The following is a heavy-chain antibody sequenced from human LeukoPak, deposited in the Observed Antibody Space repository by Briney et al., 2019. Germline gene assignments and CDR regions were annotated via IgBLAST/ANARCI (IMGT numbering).Heavy chain of an antibody. CDR1: GGSISSYY. D-gene: IGHD2-2*01. V-gene: IGHV4-59*12. J-gene: IGHJ3*02. CDR3: VRGIVVVPAAQGHDAFDI. CDR2: IYYSGST. Sequence: SQTLSLTCTVSGGSISSYYWSWIRQPPGKGLEWIGYIYYSGSTNYNPSLKSRVTISVDTSKNQFSLKLSSVTAADTAVYYCVRGIVVVPAAQGHDAFDIWGQGTMVTVSS.